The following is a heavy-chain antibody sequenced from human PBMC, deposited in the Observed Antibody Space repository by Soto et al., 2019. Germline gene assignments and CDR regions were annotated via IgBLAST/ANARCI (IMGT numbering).Heavy chain of an antibody. D-gene: IGHD2-15*01. V-gene: IGHV3-30-3*01. CDR3: ARVPSSSGRAHFDY. Sequence: ESGGGVVQPGRSLRLSCAASGFTFSSYAMHWVRQAPGKGLEWVAVISYDGSNKYYADSVKGRFTISRDNSKNTLYLQMNSLRAEDTVVYYCARVPSSSGRAHFDYWGQGTLVTVSS. CDR2: ISYDGSNK. CDR1: GFTFSSYA. J-gene: IGHJ4*02.